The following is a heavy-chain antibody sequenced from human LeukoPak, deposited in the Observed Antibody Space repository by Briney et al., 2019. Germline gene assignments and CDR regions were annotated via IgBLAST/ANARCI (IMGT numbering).Heavy chain of an antibody. Sequence: KTGGSLRLSCAASGFTFSSYSMNWVRQAPGEGLEWVSSISSSSSYIYYADSVKGRFTISRDNAKNSLYLQMNSLRAEDTAVYYCAIYDFGYWGQGTLVTVSS. J-gene: IGHJ4*02. CDR3: AIYDFGY. CDR2: ISSSSSYI. D-gene: IGHD5/OR15-5a*01. CDR1: GFTFSSYS. V-gene: IGHV3-21*01.